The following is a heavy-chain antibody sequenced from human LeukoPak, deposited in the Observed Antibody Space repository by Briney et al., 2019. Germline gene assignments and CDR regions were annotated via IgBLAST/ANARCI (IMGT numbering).Heavy chain of an antibody. CDR2: IYYSGST. CDR3: ARRGYASSWSFDY. Sequence: GSLRLSCSASGFTFSSYAMHWVRQPPGKGLEWIGYIYYSGSTKYNPSLKSRVTISVDTSKNQFSLKLSSVTAADTAVYYCARRGYASSWSFDYWGQGTLVTVSS. V-gene: IGHV4-59*08. D-gene: IGHD6-13*01. J-gene: IGHJ4*02. CDR1: GFTFSSYA.